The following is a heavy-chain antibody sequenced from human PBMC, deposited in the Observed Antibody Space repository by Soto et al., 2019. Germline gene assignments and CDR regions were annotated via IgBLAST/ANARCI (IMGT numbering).Heavy chain of an antibody. D-gene: IGHD3-10*01. CDR1: GFMFRVYD. Sequence: HPGGSLRLSCAASGFMFRVYDMHWVRQPAGKGLEWVSAIGTTGDTYYAGSVKGRFTISREDARSSLYLRVNSLRVGDTAVYYCARGSRLGSGSLRPGPSDIFDIWGQGTTVTVSS. CDR3: ARGSRLGSGSLRPGPSDIFDI. J-gene: IGHJ3*02. CDR2: IGTTGDT. V-gene: IGHV3-13*01.